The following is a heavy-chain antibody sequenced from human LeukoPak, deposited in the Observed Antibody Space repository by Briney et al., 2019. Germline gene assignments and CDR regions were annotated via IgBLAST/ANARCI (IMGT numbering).Heavy chain of an antibody. Sequence: SVKVSCKASGGTFSSYAISWVRQAPGQGLEWMGGIIPIFGTANYAQKFQGRVTITADESTSTAYMELSSLRSEDTAVYYCASREDAAAPGFYGMDVWGKGTTVTASS. CDR2: IIPIFGTA. V-gene: IGHV1-69*01. J-gene: IGHJ6*04. CDR3: ASREDAAAPGFYGMDV. CDR1: GGTFSSYA. D-gene: IGHD6-13*01.